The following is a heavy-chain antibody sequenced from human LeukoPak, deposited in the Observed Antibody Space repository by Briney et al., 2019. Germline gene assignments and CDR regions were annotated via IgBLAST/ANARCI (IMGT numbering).Heavy chain of an antibody. J-gene: IGHJ4*02. CDR1: AGTFSSYA. CDR2: IISIFGTA. V-gene: IGHV1-69*01. Sequence: GSSVTVSCKASAGTFSSYAISWVRQATGQGLEWMGGIISIFGTANYAQKFQGRVTMTADESTSTAYMELSSLRSEDTAVYYCARGRDDSSGYYYDPFDYWGQGTLVTVSS. D-gene: IGHD3-22*01. CDR3: ARGRDDSSGYYYDPFDY.